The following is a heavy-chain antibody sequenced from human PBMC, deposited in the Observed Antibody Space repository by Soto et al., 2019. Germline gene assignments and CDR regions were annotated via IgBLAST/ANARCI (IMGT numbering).Heavy chain of an antibody. V-gene: IGHV1-3*01. CDR3: ARGRSGWPSDY. J-gene: IGHJ4*02. D-gene: IGHD6-19*01. CDR1: GFTFTTYA. CDR2: INAGNGDT. Sequence: QVQLVQSGAEVRKPGASVKISCKTSGFTFTTYAIHWVRQAPGQRLECMGWINAGNGDTVYSQNFQGRVTITRDTSASTAYMELSSLRSEDTAVYYCARGRSGWPSDYWGQGTLVTVSS.